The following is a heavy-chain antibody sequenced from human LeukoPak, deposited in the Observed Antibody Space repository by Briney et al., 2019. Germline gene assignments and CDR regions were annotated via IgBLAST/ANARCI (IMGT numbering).Heavy chain of an antibody. CDR2: IYSGGST. J-gene: IGHJ3*02. CDR1: GFTVSSNY. Sequence: PGGSLRLSCAASGFTVSSNYMSWVRQAPGKGLEWVSVIYSGGSTYYADSVKGRFTISRDNSKNTLYLQMNSLRAEDTAVYYCARDPGYYYGSGTPGAFDIWGQGTMVTVSS. D-gene: IGHD3-10*01. V-gene: IGHV3-53*01. CDR3: ARDPGYYYGSGTPGAFDI.